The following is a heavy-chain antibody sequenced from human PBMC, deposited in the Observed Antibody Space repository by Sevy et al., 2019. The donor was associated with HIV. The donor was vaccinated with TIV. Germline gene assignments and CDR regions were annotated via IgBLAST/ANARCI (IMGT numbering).Heavy chain of an antibody. D-gene: IGHD7-27*01. Sequence: ASVKVSCKASGDTFSTYGLSWVRQAPGQGLEWMGGLIPILGTPNYAQKFQGRVTITADESASTAYMELSSLRSEDTALYYCAREGGVATTGDHDAFDIWGHWTLVTVSS. J-gene: IGHJ3*02. CDR2: LIPILGTP. CDR1: GDTFSTYG. CDR3: AREGGVATTGDHDAFDI. V-gene: IGHV1-69*13.